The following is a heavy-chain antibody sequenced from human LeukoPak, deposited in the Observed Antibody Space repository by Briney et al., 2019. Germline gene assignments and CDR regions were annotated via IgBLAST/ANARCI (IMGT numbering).Heavy chain of an antibody. CDR2: IYTSGST. CDR3: ARGKDYYYYYMDV. V-gene: IGHV4-61*02. Sequence: PSETLSLTCTVSGGSISSSSYYWSWIRQPAGKGLEWIGRIYTSGSTNYNPSLKSRVTMSVDTSKNQFSLKLSSVTAADTAVYYCARGKDYYYYYMDVWGKGTTVTISS. CDR1: GGSISSSSYY. J-gene: IGHJ6*03.